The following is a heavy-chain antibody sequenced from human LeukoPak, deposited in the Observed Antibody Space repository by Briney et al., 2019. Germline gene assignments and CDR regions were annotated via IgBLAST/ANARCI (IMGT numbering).Heavy chain of an antibody. J-gene: IGHJ2*01. CDR1: GFNFDDSA. CDR3: AKGPKENWYFDL. V-gene: IGHV3-9*03. CDR2: MNWISDFK. Sequence: PGGSLRLSCAASGFNFDDSAIHWVRQAPGKGLEWVSAMNWISDFKAYADSVKGRFTISRDNDKNSVHLQMNSLRPEDMAMYYCAKGPKENWYFDLWGRGTLVTVSS.